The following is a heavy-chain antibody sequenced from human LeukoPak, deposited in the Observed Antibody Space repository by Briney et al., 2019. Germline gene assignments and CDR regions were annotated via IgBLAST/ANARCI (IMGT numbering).Heavy chain of an antibody. V-gene: IGHV7-4-1*02. CDR3: ARVDSLTGYYIPDY. CDR2: INTNTGNP. Sequence: GAPVKVSCKASGYTFTTYAMNWVRQAPGQGLEWMGWINTNTGNPSYAQGFTGRFVFSLDTSVSTAYLQISSLKAEDTAVYYCARVDSLTGYYIPDYWGQGTLVTVSS. D-gene: IGHD3-9*01. CDR1: GYTFTTYA. J-gene: IGHJ4*02.